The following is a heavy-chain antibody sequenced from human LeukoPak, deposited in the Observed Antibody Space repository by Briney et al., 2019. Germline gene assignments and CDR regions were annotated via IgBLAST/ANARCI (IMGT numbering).Heavy chain of an antibody. CDR2: TWLDDSYK. V-gene: IGHV3-33*01. Sequence: GGSLRVSCAASGFTFSSHVMHWVRQAPGKGLEWVGVTWLDDSYKHYAGSVRGRFTISRDNSKSTVYLQMNSLRAGDTVLYYCARETYSLADVWGQETTVIVS. CDR3: ARETYSLADV. J-gene: IGHJ6*02. CDR1: GFTFSSHV. D-gene: IGHD4-11*01.